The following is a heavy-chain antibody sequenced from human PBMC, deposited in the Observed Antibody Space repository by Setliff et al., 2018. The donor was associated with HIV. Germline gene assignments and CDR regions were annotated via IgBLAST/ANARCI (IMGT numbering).Heavy chain of an antibody. CDR2: VTHSGRT. Sequence: SETLSLTCAVYGGSFSGYYWSWIRQPPGKGLEWIGEVTHSGRTNNNPSLESRVTTSVDTSKKQFSLRLTSVTAADTAVYYCARGVRDNSGWSSYYFDYWGQGTLVTVSS. CDR3: ARGVRDNSGWSSYYFDY. J-gene: IGHJ4*02. V-gene: IGHV4-34*01. CDR1: GGSFSGYY. D-gene: IGHD6-19*01.